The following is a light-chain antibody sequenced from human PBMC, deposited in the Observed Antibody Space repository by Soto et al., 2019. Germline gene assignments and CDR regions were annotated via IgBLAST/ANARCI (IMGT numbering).Light chain of an antibody. CDR2: AAS. CDR1: QSISSY. J-gene: IGKJ2*01. V-gene: IGKV1-39*01. CDR3: QQSYSTPYT. Sequence: DIQMTQSASSLSASVGDRVTITCRASQSISSYLNWDQQKPGNAPKLLIYAASSLPSGVTSRFSGSGSGTDFTLTISSLQPDDFATYYCQQSYSTPYTFGEGTKLEIK.